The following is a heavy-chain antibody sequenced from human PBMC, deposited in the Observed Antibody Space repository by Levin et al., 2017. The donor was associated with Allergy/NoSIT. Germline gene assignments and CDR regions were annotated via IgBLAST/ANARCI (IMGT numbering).Heavy chain of an antibody. CDR3: ARVAGYSYGYYVDY. CDR1: GGSISSGGYS. V-gene: IGHV4-30-2*01. Sequence: LSQTLSLTCAVSGGSISSGGYSWSWIRQPPGKGLEWIGNIYLSGSTNDNPSLKSRVTMSVDRSQHQFSLTLSYVTAAETAVYYGARVAGYSYGYYVDYWGPGTLVTVSS. D-gene: IGHD5-18*01. J-gene: IGHJ4*02. CDR2: IYLSGST.